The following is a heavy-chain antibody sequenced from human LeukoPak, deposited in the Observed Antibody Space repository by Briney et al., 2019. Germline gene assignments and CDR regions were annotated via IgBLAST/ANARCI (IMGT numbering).Heavy chain of an antibody. V-gene: IGHV3-9*01. J-gene: IGHJ6*02. CDR2: ISWNSGSI. CDR3: ARDLVIWFGDELRTPPGDYYGMDV. D-gene: IGHD3-10*01. CDR1: GFTFDDYA. Sequence: GGSLRLSCAASGFTFDDYAMHWVRQAPGKGLEWVSGISWNSGSIGYADSVKGRFTISRDNSKNTLYLQMNSLRAEDTAVYYCARDLVIWFGDELRTPPGDYYGMDVWGQGTTVTVSS.